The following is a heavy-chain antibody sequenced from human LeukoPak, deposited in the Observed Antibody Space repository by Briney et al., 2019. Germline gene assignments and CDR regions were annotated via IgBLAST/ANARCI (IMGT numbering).Heavy chain of an antibody. V-gene: IGHV4-38-2*01. CDR2: IYHSGST. J-gene: IGHJ4*02. Sequence: SETLSLTCAVSGYSISSGYYWGWIRQPPGKGLEWIGSIYHSGSTYYNPSLKSRVTISVDTSMNQFSLKLSSVTAADTAVYYCARSYYDFWSGYYTHYFDYWGQGTLVTVSS. CDR1: GYSISSGYY. CDR3: ARSYYDFWSGYYTHYFDY. D-gene: IGHD3-3*01.